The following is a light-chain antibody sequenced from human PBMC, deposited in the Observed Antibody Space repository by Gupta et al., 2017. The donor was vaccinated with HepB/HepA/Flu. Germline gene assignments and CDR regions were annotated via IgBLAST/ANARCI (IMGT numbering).Light chain of an antibody. CDR2: GES. J-gene: IGKJ5*01. CDR1: RGISSY. CDR3: QHLNSYNS. V-gene: IGKV1-9*01. Sequence: DIQLTQSPSFLSASIGDRVTITCRASRGISSYLEWYQQEPGKAPKLLIYGESKGQSGVPSRFSGSGYATEFTHTSSRRQSEDFAIYYEQHLNSYNSFGQGTRLEIK.